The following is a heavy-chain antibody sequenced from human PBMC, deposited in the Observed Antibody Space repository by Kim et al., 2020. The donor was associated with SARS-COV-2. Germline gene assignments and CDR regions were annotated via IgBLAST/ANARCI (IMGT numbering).Heavy chain of an antibody. D-gene: IGHD5-12*01. J-gene: IGHJ2*01. CDR1: GGSISSYY. CDR2: IYYSGST. CDR3: ARRNGDIVATILWYFDL. Sequence: SETLSLTYTVSGGSISSYYWSWIRQPPGKGLEWIGYIYYSGSTNYNPSLKSRGTISVDTSKNPFSLKLSSVTAADTAVYYCARRNGDIVATILWYFDLWG. V-gene: IGHV4-59*08.